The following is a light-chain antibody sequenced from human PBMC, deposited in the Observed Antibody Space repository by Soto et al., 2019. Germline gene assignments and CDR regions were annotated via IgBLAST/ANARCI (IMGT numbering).Light chain of an antibody. CDR2: KAS. V-gene: IGKV1-5*03. J-gene: IGKJ4*01. Sequence: TQSPSTLSASVGDRVTITCRASQSISSWLAWYQQKPGKAPKLLIYKASTLESGVPSRFSGSGSGTEFTLSISSLQPDDFATYYCQQYNSISLLTFGGGTKVDIK. CDR3: QQYNSISLLT. CDR1: QSISSW.